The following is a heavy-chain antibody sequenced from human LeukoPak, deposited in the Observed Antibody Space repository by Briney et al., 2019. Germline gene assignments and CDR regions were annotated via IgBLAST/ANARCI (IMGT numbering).Heavy chain of an antibody. V-gene: IGHV3-53*01. CDR3: ARDRADSSGWFNYWYFAL. D-gene: IGHD6-19*01. CDR1: GFNVNSNY. J-gene: IGHJ2*01. CDR2: IYSGGST. Sequence: GGSLRLSCAASGFNVNSNYMNWVRQAPGKGLEWVSAIYSGGSTYYADSVKGRFTISRDNSKNTLYLQMNSLRTEDTAVYYCARDRADSSGWFNYWYFALWGRGTLVTVSS.